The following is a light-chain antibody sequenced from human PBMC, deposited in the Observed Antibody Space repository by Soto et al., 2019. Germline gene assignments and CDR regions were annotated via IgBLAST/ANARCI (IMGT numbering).Light chain of an antibody. CDR1: SSNIGAGYN. Sequence: QSVLTQPPSVSMAPGQRVTISCTGSSSNIGAGYNVHWYQQLPGTAPKLLIYGDIDRPSGVPDRFSGSKSGTSASLAITGLQAEDEADYYCQSYDSSLRGVLFGGGTKLTVL. CDR3: QSYDSSLRGVL. V-gene: IGLV1-40*01. J-gene: IGLJ2*01. CDR2: GDI.